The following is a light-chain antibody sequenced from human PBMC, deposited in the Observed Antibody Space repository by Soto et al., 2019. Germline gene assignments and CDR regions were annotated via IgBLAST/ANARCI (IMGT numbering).Light chain of an antibody. Sequence: QSVLTQPPSASGTPGQRVTIPCSGSSSNIGSKTVNWYQQLPGTAPKLLIYGSDQRPSGVPDRFSGYKSGTSASLAISGLQSEDEADYYCAAWGDSLNGYVFGTGTKVTVL. CDR1: SSNIGSKT. CDR3: AAWGDSLNGYV. J-gene: IGLJ1*01. V-gene: IGLV1-44*01. CDR2: GSD.